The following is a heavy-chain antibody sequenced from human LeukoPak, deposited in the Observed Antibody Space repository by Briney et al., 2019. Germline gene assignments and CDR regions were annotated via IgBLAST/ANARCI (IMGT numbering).Heavy chain of an antibody. CDR1: GGSFSGYH. Sequence: SETLSLTCAVYGGSFSGYHWTWIRQSPGKGLGWIGDINPSGSTYYNPSLKSRLTISVDTSKNQFSLKLRSVTAADTAVYYCARGRHDITMIVVVMTSVSYYLDVWGKGTTATVS. J-gene: IGHJ6*03. CDR3: ARGRHDITMIVVVMTSVSYYLDV. CDR2: INPSGST. V-gene: IGHV4-34*01. D-gene: IGHD3-22*01.